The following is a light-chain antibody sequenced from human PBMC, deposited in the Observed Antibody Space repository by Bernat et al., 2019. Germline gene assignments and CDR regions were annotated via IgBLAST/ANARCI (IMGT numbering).Light chain of an antibody. Sequence: DIQMTQSPSTLSASVGDRVTITCRASQSISDWLAWYRQKPGRAPNLLIYRASTLESGVPSRFRGSGSGTEFTLTISSLQPDDFATYYCQQYNSYPLTFGGGTKVEIK. CDR1: QSISDW. J-gene: IGKJ4*01. V-gene: IGKV1-5*03. CDR3: QQYNSYPLT. CDR2: RAS.